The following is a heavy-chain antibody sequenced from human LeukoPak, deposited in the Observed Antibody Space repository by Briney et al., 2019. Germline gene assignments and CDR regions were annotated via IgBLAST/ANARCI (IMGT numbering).Heavy chain of an antibody. Sequence: SETLSLTCTVSGGSLSSYYWSWLRQPAGKGLEWIGRIYTSGSTNYNPSLKSRVTMSVDTSKNQFSLKLSSVTAADTAVYYCARELLGYCSSTSCYWFDPWGQGTLVTVSS. CDR3: ARELLGYCSSTSCYWFDP. CDR1: GGSLSSYY. J-gene: IGHJ5*02. D-gene: IGHD2-2*01. V-gene: IGHV4-4*07. CDR2: IYTSGST.